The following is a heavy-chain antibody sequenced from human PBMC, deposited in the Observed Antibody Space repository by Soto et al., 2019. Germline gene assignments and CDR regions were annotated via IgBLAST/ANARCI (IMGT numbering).Heavy chain of an antibody. V-gene: IGHV1-18*01. J-gene: IGHJ5*02. CDR1: GYTFTSYG. D-gene: IGHD3-16*01. Sequence: QVQLVQSGAEVKKPGASVRVSCKASGYTFTSYGITWVRQAPGQGLEWMGWISAYNGNTKNAQKLQGRVTMTTDTSTSTAYMELRSLRSDDTAVYYCARDLMITLGGLSALDRWGLGTPVTVSS. CDR3: ARDLMITLGGLSALDR. CDR2: ISAYNGNT.